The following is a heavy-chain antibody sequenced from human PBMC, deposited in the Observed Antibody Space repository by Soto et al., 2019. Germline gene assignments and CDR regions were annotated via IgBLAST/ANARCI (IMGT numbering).Heavy chain of an antibody. Sequence: GGSLRLSCAASGFTFSSYAMSWVRQAPGKGLEWVSAISGSGGSTYYADSVKGRFTISRDNSKNTLYLQMNSPRAEDTAVYYCAKDLENNRYCIGGSCDYYFDYWGQGTLVTVSS. J-gene: IGHJ4*02. CDR1: GFTFSSYA. CDR3: AKDLENNRYCIGGSCDYYFDY. V-gene: IGHV3-23*01. CDR2: ISGSGGST. D-gene: IGHD2-15*01.